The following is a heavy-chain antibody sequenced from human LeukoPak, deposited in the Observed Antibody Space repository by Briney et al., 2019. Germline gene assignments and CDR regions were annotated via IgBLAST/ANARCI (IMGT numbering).Heavy chain of an antibody. CDR3: VRHKGHREWELLG. J-gene: IGHJ4*02. D-gene: IGHD1-26*01. V-gene: IGHV4-59*08. Sequence: SETLSLTCTVPGSSISSYYWSWIRQPPGKGLEWIGYIYYSGSTNYNPSLKSRVTISVDTSKNQFSLKLSSVTAADTAVYYCVRHKGHREWELLGWGQGTLVTVSS. CDR2: IYYSGST. CDR1: GSSISSYY.